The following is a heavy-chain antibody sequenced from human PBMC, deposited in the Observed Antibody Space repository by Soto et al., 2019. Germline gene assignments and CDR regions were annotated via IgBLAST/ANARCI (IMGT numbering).Heavy chain of an antibody. D-gene: IGHD3-22*01. CDR3: ARGGHFDSSNYLAY. V-gene: IGHV1-3*01. J-gene: IGHJ4*02. Sequence: ASVKVSCKASGYTFTRYGINWVRQAPGRGLEWMGWINPGNGNTKYSQQFQGRVIIDRDTSASTAYMELSSLRSEDTAVYYCARGGHFDSSNYLAYWGLGTLVTVSS. CDR1: GYTFTRYG. CDR2: INPGNGNT.